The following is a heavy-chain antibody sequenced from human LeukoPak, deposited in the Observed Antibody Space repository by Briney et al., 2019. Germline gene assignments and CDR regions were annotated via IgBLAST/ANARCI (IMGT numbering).Heavy chain of an antibody. CDR2: ISADSATT. D-gene: IGHD3-16*01. V-gene: IGHV3-23*01. Sequence: PGGSLRLSCAASGFTFGSYSMTWVRQAPGKGLEWVSVISADSATTFYADSVKGRFTISRDNAKNTVFLQMSSLRAEDTALYYCAKDPRRMARLITFGGGRPYYFDYWGQGTLVTVSS. CDR3: AKDPRRMARLITFGGGRPYYFDY. CDR1: GFTFGSYS. J-gene: IGHJ4*02.